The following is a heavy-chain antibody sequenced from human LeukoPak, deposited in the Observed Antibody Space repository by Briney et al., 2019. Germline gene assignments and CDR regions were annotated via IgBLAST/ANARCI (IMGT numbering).Heavy chain of an antibody. CDR1: GGSISSGSYY. CDR2: IFTSGRT. CDR3: ARQTGSGLFTLP. V-gene: IGHV4-61*02. Sequence: SQTLPLTCTVSGGSISSGSYYWSWIRQPAGKGLELIGRIFTSGRTNYNPSLKSRVTISLDTSKNQFSLKLSSVTAADTAVYYCARQTGSGLFTLPGGQGTLVTVSS. D-gene: IGHD3/OR15-3a*01. J-gene: IGHJ4*02.